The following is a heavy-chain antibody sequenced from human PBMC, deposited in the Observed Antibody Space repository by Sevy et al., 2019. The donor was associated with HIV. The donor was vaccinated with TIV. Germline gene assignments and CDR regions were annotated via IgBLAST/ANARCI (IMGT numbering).Heavy chain of an antibody. CDR2: LSFGCGKI. V-gene: IGHV3-23*01. Sequence: GGSLRLSCAASGFTFNIYSMSWVRQTPGKGLEWVATLSFGCGKINHADSVKGRFTMSRDDSKNAVYLQMNNLRVEDXAXXYCAREGCTKPHDYWGQGTLVTVSS. CDR3: AREGCTKPHDY. J-gene: IGHJ4*02. D-gene: IGHD2-8*01. CDR1: GFTFNIYS.